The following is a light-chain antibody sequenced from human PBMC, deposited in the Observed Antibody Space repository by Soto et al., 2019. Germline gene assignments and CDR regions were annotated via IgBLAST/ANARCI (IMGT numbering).Light chain of an antibody. CDR1: QGISNF. CDR3: QKYNSAPWT. J-gene: IGKJ1*01. V-gene: IGKV1-27*01. Sequence: DIQMTQSPSSLSASVGDRVTITCRASQGISNFLAWYQQNPGKVPKLLIYAASTLQSGVPSRFSGSGSGTDFTLTITSLQPEDVATYYCQKYNSAPWTFGQGTKVEIK. CDR2: AAS.